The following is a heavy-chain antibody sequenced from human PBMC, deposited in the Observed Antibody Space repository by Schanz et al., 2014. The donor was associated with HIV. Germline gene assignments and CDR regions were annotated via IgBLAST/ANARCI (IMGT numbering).Heavy chain of an antibody. CDR1: GYTFTDYF. CDR3: ARSNYDILRARAYYYYYGLDV. J-gene: IGHJ6*02. CDR2: IIPIFGPA. Sequence: QVQLVQSGAEVKKPGASVKVSCKASGYTFTDYFIHWVRQAPGQGLEWMGGIIPIFGPANYSPKFRDRVTITADESTTTASMELRSLRSDDTAVYFCARSNYDILRARAYYYYYGLDVWGQGTTVTVSS. D-gene: IGHD3-9*01. V-gene: IGHV1-69*19.